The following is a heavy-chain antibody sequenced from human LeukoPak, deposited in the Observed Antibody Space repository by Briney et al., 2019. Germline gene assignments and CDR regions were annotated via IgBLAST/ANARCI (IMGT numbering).Heavy chain of an antibody. J-gene: IGHJ4*02. D-gene: IGHD3-22*01. CDR3: ARGGDSSGYYYPTFDY. V-gene: IGHV4-59*01. Sequence: SSETLSLTCTVSGGSISSYYWSWIRQPPGKGLEWIGYIYYSGSTNYNPSLKSRVTISVDTSKNQFSLKLSSVTAADTAVYYCARGGDSSGYYYPTFDYWGQGTLVTVSS. CDR1: GGSISSYY. CDR2: IYYSGST.